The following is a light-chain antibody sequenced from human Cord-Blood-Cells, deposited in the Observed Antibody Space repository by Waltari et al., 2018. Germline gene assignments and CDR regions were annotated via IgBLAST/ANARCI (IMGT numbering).Light chain of an antibody. J-gene: IGLJ1*01. CDR3: CSYAGSSTYV. V-gene: IGLV2-23*01. CDR1: SSDVGSYNL. CDR2: EGS. Sequence: QSALTQPAPVSGSPGQSITLPCPGTSSDVGSYNLVSWYQQHPGKAPKLMIYEGSKRPSGVSNRFSGSKSGNTASLTISGLQAEDEADYYCCSYAGSSTYVFGTGTKVTVL.